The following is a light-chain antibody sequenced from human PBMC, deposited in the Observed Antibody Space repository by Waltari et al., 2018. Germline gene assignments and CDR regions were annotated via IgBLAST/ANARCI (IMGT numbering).Light chain of an antibody. V-gene: IGLV2-8*01. CDR1: SSGLGGYNF. Sequence: HSALTQPPSASGPPVQPVSISCTGTSSGLGGYNFVSWYQQHPGKAPKLLLFEIFKLPSVVPGRFSGSKSGNTAFLTVSGLQAEDEADYYCSSYAGYNNVAFAGGTKLTVL. J-gene: IGLJ2*01. CDR3: SSYAGYNNVA. CDR2: EIF.